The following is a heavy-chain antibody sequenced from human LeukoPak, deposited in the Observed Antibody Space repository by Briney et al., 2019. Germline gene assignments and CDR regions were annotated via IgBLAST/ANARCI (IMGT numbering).Heavy chain of an antibody. D-gene: IGHD1-26*01. V-gene: IGHV4-59*01. CDR3: ARLGSGTNNWFDP. CDR2: IYYSGST. J-gene: IGHJ5*02. CDR1: GGSISSYY. Sequence: SKTLSLTCTVSGGSISSYYWSWIRQPPGKGLEWIGYIYYSGSTNYNPSLKSRVTISVDTSKNQFSLKLSSVTAADTAVYYCARLGSGTNNWFDPWGQGTLVTVSS.